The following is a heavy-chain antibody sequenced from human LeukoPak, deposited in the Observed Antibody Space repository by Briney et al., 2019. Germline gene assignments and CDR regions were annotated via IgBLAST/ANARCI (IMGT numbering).Heavy chain of an antibody. CDR2: INHSGST. CDR1: GGSISSGGYS. J-gene: IGHJ5*02. V-gene: IGHV4-34*01. CDR3: ARVLDSSGYYYGFDP. D-gene: IGHD3-22*01. Sequence: SETLSLTCAVSGGSISSGGYSWSWIRQPPGKGLEWIGEINHSGSTNYNPSLKSRVTISVDTSKNQFSLKLSSVTAADTAVYYCARVLDSSGYYYGFDPWGQGTLVTVSS.